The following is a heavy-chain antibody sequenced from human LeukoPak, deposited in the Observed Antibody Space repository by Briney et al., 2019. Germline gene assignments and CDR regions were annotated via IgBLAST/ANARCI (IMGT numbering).Heavy chain of an antibody. V-gene: IGHV3-30*04. CDR1: GFTFSSYA. Sequence: GGSLRLSCAASGFTFSSYAIHWVRQAPGKGLEWVALISYDGSSKYYADSVKGRFTISRDNSKNTLYLQVSSLRTEDTAVYYCARGGSGSYYYYHYYMDVWGRGTTVTVSS. CDR3: ARGGSGSYYYYHYYMDV. D-gene: IGHD1-26*01. CDR2: ISYDGSSK. J-gene: IGHJ6*03.